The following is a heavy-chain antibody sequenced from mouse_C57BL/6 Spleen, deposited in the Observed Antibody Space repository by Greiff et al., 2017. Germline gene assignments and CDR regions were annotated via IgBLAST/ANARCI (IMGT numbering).Heavy chain of an antibody. Sequence: VQLQQSGAELVRPGASVKLSCKASGYTFTDYYINWVKQRPGQGLEWIARIYPGSGNTYYNEKFKGKATLTAEKSSSTAYMQLSSLTSEDSAVYFCARDSNYENAMDYWGQGTSVTVSS. CDR1: GYTFTDYY. CDR3: ARDSNYENAMDY. D-gene: IGHD2-5*01. CDR2: IYPGSGNT. J-gene: IGHJ4*01. V-gene: IGHV1-76*01.